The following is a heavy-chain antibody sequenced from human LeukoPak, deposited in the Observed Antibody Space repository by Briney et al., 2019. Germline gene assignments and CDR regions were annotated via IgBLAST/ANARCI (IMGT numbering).Heavy chain of an antibody. V-gene: IGHV1-69*05. D-gene: IGHD3-22*01. CDR1: GGTFSSYA. CDR3: ARGVAAGTYYYDSSGYSAYYFDY. J-gene: IGHJ4*02. CDR2: IIPIFGTA. Sequence: SVKVSCKASGGTFSSYANSRVRQAPGQGLEWMGRIIPIFGTANYAQKFQGRVTITTDESTSTAYMELSSLRSEDTAVYYCARGVAAGTYYYDSSGYSAYYFDYWGQGTLVTVSS.